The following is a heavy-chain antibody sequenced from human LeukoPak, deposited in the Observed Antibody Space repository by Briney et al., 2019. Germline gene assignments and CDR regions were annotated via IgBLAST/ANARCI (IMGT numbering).Heavy chain of an antibody. Sequence: SETLSLTCTVSGYSISSGYYWGWIRQPPGKGLEWIGSIYHSGSTYYNPSLKSRVTISVDTSKNQFSLKLSSVTAADTAVYYCARGPHYGAFDYWGQGTLVTVSS. CDR2: IYHSGST. J-gene: IGHJ4*02. CDR3: ARGPHYGAFDY. V-gene: IGHV4-38-2*02. D-gene: IGHD4-17*01. CDR1: GYSISSGYY.